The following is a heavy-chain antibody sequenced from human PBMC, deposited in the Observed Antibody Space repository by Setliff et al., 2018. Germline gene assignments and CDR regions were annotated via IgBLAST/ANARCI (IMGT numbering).Heavy chain of an antibody. D-gene: IGHD5-12*01. Sequence: ASVKVSCKASGYTFTSYYMHWVRQAPGQGLEWMGIINPSGDSTSYAQKFQGRVTMTRDTSTSTVYMELSSLRSEDTAVYFRVSLRGDGYNYFDYWGQGTLVTVSS. CDR1: GYTFTSYY. V-gene: IGHV1-46*01. J-gene: IGHJ4*02. CDR2: INPSGDST. CDR3: VSLRGDGYNYFDY.